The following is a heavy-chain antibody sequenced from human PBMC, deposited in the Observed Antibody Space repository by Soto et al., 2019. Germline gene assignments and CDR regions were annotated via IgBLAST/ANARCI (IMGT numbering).Heavy chain of an antibody. CDR3: AKAGVQWYSWSYFSY. CDR1: GFTFSSYA. V-gene: IGHV3-23*01. Sequence: GGSLRLSCAASGFTFSSYAMSWVRQAPGKGLEWVSAISGSGGSTYYADSVKGRFTISRDNSKNTLYLQMNSLRAEDTAVYYCAKAGVQWYSWSYFSYWGQGTLVAVSS. CDR2: ISGSGGST. J-gene: IGHJ4*02. D-gene: IGHD1-26*01.